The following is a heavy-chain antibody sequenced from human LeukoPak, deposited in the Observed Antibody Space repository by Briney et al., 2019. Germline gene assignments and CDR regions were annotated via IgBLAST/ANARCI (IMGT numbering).Heavy chain of an antibody. CDR3: AKDGWIQLWPTRTTRPYYFDY. V-gene: IGHV3-43*01. Sequence: PGGSLRLSCAASGFTFDDYTMHWVRQAPGKGLEWVSLISWDGGSTYYADSVKGRFTISRDNSKNSLYLQMNSLRTEDTALYYCAKDGWIQLWPTRTTRPYYFDYWGQGTLVTVSS. CDR1: GFTFDDYT. CDR2: ISWDGGST. J-gene: IGHJ4*02. D-gene: IGHD5-18*01.